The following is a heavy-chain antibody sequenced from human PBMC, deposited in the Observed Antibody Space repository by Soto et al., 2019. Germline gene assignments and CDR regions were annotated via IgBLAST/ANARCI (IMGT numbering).Heavy chain of an antibody. CDR3: TTPPYYYDSSGPDAFDI. Sequence: GESLKISCAASGFTFSNAWMNWVRQAPGKGLEWVGRIKSKTDGGTTDYAAPVKGRFTISRDDSKNTLYLQMNSLKTEDTAVYYCTTPPYYYDSSGPDAFDIWGQGTMVTVSS. V-gene: IGHV3-15*07. D-gene: IGHD3-22*01. CDR2: IKSKTDGGTT. J-gene: IGHJ3*02. CDR1: GFTFSNAW.